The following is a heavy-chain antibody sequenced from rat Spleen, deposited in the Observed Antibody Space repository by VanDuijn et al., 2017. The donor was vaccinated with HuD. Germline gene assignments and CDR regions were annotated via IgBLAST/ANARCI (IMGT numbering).Heavy chain of an antibody. CDR1: GFTFNNYW. V-gene: IGHV5-31*01. D-gene: IGHD1-1*01. CDR2: ITNTGGST. J-gene: IGHJ2*01. Sequence: EVQLVESGGGLVQPGRSLKLSCVASGFTFNNYWMTWIRQAPGKGLEWVASITNTGGSTYYPDSVKGRFTISRANAKSTLYLQMNSLRSEDTATYYCTRVGISITTVVRRYFDYWGQGVMVTVSS. CDR3: TRVGISITTVVRRYFDY.